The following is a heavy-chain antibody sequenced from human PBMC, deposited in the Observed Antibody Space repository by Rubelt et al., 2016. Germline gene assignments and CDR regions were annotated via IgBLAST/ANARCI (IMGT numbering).Heavy chain of an antibody. CDR3: VRGGIQVAGIDAFDI. Sequence: EVQVVESGGGLVQPGGSLRLSCAASGFTFSTYWMNWVRQAPGKGLVWVSRINPDGSSTSYAASVKGRFTISRDNAKNTMYLQMNSLRAEDTAVYYCVRGGIQVAGIDAFDIWGQGTMVTVSS. CDR1: GFTFSTYW. V-gene: IGHV3-74*01. D-gene: IGHD6-19*01. J-gene: IGHJ3*02. CDR2: INPDGSST.